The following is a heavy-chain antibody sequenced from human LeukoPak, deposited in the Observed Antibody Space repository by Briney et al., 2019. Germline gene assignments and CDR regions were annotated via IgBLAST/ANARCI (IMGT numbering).Heavy chain of an antibody. CDR1: GLTYSYYA. D-gene: IGHD2-2*01. J-gene: IGHJ3*02. V-gene: IGHV3-64*01. Sequence: TGGSLRLSRAASGLTYSYYAKHYLRQAPGKGLEYVSVISSDGGSAYYANSVKGRYTISRDNSKNTLYLQMGSLRAEDMAVYFCARSYCSANSCLINAFDIWGQGTMVTVSS. CDR3: ARSYCSANSCLINAFDI. CDR2: ISSDGGSA.